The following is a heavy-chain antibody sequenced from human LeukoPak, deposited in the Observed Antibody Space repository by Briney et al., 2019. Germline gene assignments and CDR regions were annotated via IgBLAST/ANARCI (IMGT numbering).Heavy chain of an antibody. CDR3: ARDGSTSRGAFDI. J-gene: IGHJ3*02. D-gene: IGHD2-2*01. CDR1: GGSFSGYY. V-gene: IGHV4-34*01. Sequence: SETLSLTRAVYGGSFSGYYWSWIRQPPGKGLEWIGEINHGGSTNYNPSLKSRVTISVDTSKNQFSLKLSSVTAADTAVYYCARDGSTSRGAFDIWGQGTVVTVSS. CDR2: INHGGST.